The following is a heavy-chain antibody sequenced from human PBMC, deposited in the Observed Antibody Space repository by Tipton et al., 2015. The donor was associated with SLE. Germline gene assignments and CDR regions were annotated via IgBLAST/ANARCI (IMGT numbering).Heavy chain of an antibody. CDR3: ARGISLYYYYMDG. Sequence: TLSLTCTVSGGSISSSSYYWGWIRQPPGKGLEWIGSIYYSGSTYYNPSLKSRVTISVDTSKNQFSLKLSSVTAADTAVYYCARGISLYYYYMDGWGKGTTVTVSS. CDR2: IYYSGST. CDR1: GGSISSSSYY. J-gene: IGHJ6*03. V-gene: IGHV4-39*07. D-gene: IGHD3-10*01.